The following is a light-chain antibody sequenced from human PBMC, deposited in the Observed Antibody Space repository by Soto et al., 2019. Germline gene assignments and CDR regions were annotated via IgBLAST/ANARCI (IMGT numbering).Light chain of an antibody. Sequence: EMVLMQSPGTLSLSPGERATLSCRASQSVSSGYLAWYQQKPGQAPRLLIYGASSRATGIPDRFSGSGSGTDFTLTISRLESEDFAVYYCQQYGSSPPFTFGPGTKVDIK. CDR2: GAS. CDR3: QQYGSSPPFT. V-gene: IGKV3-20*01. CDR1: QSVSSGY. J-gene: IGKJ3*01.